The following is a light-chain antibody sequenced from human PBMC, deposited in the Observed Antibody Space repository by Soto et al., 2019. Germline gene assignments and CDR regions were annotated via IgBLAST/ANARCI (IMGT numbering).Light chain of an antibody. V-gene: IGKV1-39*01. CDR1: QSISNH. CDR2: AAS. CDR3: QHYNSYSEA. Sequence: DIRMTQSPSSLSASVEDRVIITCRASQSISNHLNWYQQKPGKAPKLLIFAASSLQSGVPSRFSGSRSGPDFTLTISSLHPEEFATYYCQHYNSYSEAFGQGTKVDIK. J-gene: IGKJ1*01.